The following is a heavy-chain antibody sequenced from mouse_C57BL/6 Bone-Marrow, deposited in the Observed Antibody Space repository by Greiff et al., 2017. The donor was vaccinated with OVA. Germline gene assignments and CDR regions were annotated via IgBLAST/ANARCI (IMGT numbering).Heavy chain of an antibody. J-gene: IGHJ3*01. V-gene: IGHV1-54*01. D-gene: IGHD1-1*01. CDR3: AGYYGTPFAY. CDR2: INPGSGGT. CDR1: GYSFTNYL. Sequence: QVQLQQSGAELVRPGTSVKVSCKASGYSFTNYLIEWVKQRPGQGLEWIGVINPGSGGTNYNEKFKGKATLTADKSSSTAYMQLSSLTSEDSAVYFCAGYYGTPFAYWGQGTLVTVSA.